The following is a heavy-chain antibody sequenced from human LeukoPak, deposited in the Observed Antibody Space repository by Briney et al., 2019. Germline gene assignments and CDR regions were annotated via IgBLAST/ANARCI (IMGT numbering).Heavy chain of an antibody. J-gene: IGHJ4*02. Sequence: GGSLRLSCVASGFIFSTFGMHCVRQAPGKGLEWVAFISHDGNDKYYADSVKGRFAISRDNSHNTLYLQINTLRPEDTAVYYCVKGHRIYRLLDYWGQGTLVTVSS. V-gene: IGHV3-30*18. CDR3: VKGHRIYRLLDY. CDR2: ISHDGNDK. D-gene: IGHD1-14*01. CDR1: GFIFSTFG.